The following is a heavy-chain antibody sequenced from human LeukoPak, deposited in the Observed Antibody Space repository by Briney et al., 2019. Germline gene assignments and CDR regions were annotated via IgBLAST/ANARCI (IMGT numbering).Heavy chain of an antibody. D-gene: IGHD3-22*01. CDR1: GFTFSNYW. V-gene: IGHV3-74*01. CDR2: INSDGSST. J-gene: IGHJ6*03. CDR3: ARASSGSSYYYMDV. Sequence: GGSLRLSCAASGFTFSNYWMSWVRQAPGKGLVWVSRINSDGSSTSYADSVKGRFTISRDNAKDTLYLQMNSLRAEDTAVYYCARASSGSSYYYMDVWGKGTTVTVSS.